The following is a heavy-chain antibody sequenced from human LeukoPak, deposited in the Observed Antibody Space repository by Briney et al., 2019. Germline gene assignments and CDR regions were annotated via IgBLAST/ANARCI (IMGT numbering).Heavy chain of an antibody. CDR2: IYYSGST. V-gene: IGHV4-30-4*08. CDR1: GGSISSGDYY. J-gene: IGHJ4*02. D-gene: IGHD1-26*01. CDR3: ARDFSWELPFDY. Sequence: PSETLSLTCTVSGGSISSGDYYWSWIRQPPGKGLEWIGYIYYSGSTYYNPSLKSRVTISVDTSKNQFSLKLSSVTAADTAVYYCARDFSWELPFDYWGQGTLVTVSS.